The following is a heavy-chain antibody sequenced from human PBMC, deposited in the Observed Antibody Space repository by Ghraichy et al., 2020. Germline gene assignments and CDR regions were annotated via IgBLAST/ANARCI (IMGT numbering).Heavy chain of an antibody. CDR1: GGSISSGDYY. CDR2: IYYSGST. Sequence: SETRSLTCTVSGGSISSGDYYWSWIRQPPGKGLEWIGYIYYSGSTYYNPSLKSRVTISVDTSKNQFSLKLSSVTAADTAVYYCARVMTTVTSRGEGAKNDAFDIWGQGTMVTVSS. D-gene: IGHD4-17*01. V-gene: IGHV4-30-4*01. CDR3: ARVMTTVTSRGEGAKNDAFDI. J-gene: IGHJ3*02.